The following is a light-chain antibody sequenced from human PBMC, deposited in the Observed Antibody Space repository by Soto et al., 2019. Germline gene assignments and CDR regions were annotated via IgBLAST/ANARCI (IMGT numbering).Light chain of an antibody. J-gene: IGLJ3*02. CDR3: CSYAGSSTLL. CDR2: AVS. CDR1: SSDIGSYNL. V-gene: IGLV2-23*02. Sequence: QSALTQPASVSGSPGQSITVSCTGTSSDIGSYNLVSWYQHHPGKAPKLMIYAVSKRPSGVSSRFSGSKSGNTASLTISGLQAEDEADYFCCSYAGSSTLLFGGGTKPTVL.